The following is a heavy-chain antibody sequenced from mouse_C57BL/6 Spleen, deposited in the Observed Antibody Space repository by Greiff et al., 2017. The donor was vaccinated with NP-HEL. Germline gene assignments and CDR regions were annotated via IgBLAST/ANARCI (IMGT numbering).Heavy chain of an antibody. V-gene: IGHV1-62-2*01. J-gene: IGHJ2*01. CDR3: ARQEGYYYGSSPPYFDY. CDR1: GYTFTEYT. Sequence: VQLQQSGAELVKPGASVKLSCKASGYTFTEYTIHWVKQRSGQGLEWIGWFYPGSGSIKYNEKFKDKATLTADKSSSTVYMELSRLTSEDSAVYFCARQEGYYYGSSPPYFDYWGQGTTLTVSS. CDR2: FYPGSGSI. D-gene: IGHD1-1*01.